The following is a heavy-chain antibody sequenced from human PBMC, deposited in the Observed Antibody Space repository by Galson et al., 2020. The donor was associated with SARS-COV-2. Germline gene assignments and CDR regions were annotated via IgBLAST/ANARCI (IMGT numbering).Heavy chain of an antibody. J-gene: IGHJ6*03. Sequence: ASVKVSCKASGYTFTGYYMHWVRQAPGQGLEWMGWINPNSGGTNYAQKFQGWVTMTRDTSISTAYMELSRLRSDDTAVYYCARAGRFLEYPPIRYYYYMDVWGKGTTVTVSS. D-gene: IGHD3-3*01. CDR3: ARAGRFLEYPPIRYYYYMDV. V-gene: IGHV1-2*04. CDR2: INPNSGGT. CDR1: GYTFTGYY.